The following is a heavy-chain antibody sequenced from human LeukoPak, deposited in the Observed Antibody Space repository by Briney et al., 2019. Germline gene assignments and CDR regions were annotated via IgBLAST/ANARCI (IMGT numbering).Heavy chain of an antibody. J-gene: IGHJ1*01. CDR2: IYYSGST. D-gene: IGHD6-13*01. Sequence: SETLSLTCTVSGGSISSYYWSWIRQPPGKGLEWIGYIYYSGSTNYNPSLKSRVTISVDTSKNQFSLKLSSVTAADTAVYYCVRDLRYSRRWLTNWGQGNLVTVSS. CDR1: GGSISSYY. CDR3: VRDLRYSRRWLTN. V-gene: IGHV4-59*01.